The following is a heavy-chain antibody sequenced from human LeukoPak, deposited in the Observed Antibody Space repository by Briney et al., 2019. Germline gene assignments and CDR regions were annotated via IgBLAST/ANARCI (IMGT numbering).Heavy chain of an antibody. CDR3: ARSARSYVWGRYRRAEY. V-gene: IGHV3-53*01. CDR1: GFTVSSNY. J-gene: IGHJ4*02. D-gene: IGHD3-16*02. CDR2: IYSGGST. Sequence: GGSLRLSCAASGFTVSSNYMSWVRQAPGKGLVWVSVIYSGGSTYYADSVKGRFTISRDNSKNTLYLQMNSLRAEDTAVHYCARSARSYVWGRYRRAEYWGQGTLVTVSS.